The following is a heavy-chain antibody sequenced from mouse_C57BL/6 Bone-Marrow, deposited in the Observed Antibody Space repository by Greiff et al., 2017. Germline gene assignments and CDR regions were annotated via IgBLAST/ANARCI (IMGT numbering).Heavy chain of an antibody. D-gene: IGHD1-1*01. CDR1: GFPFSSYA. CDR3: TRDEDYYCSSYYWYFDV. J-gene: IGHJ1*03. Sequence: EVQRVESGEGLVKPGGSLKLSCAASGFPFSSYALSWVRQTPEKRLEWVAYISSGGNYIYYADTVKGRFTISRDNARNTLYLPMSSLKSEDTAMYYCTRDEDYYCSSYYWYFDVWGTGTTVTVSS. CDR2: ISSGGNYI. V-gene: IGHV5-9-1*02.